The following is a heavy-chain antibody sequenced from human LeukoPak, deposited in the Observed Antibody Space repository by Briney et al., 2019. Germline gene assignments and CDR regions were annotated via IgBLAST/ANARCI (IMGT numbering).Heavy chain of an antibody. J-gene: IGHJ4*02. V-gene: IGHV3-23*01. CDR2: ISGSGGST. D-gene: IGHD2-2*02. CDR3: AKDLGLYGPLRGY. CDR1: GFSFSIYA. Sequence: GGSLRLSCGVSGFSFSIYAMSWVRQAPGKGLEWVSAISGSGGSTYYADSVKGRFTISRDNSKNTLYLQMNSLRAEDTAVYYCAKDLGLYGPLRGYWGQGTLVTVSS.